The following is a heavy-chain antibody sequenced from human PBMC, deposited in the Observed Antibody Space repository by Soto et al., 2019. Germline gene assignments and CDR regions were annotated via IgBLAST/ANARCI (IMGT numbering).Heavy chain of an antibody. J-gene: IGHJ3*01. V-gene: IGHV4-59*01. CDR2: IYYSGNT. D-gene: IGHD2-2*01. CDR1: GGSISNYY. CDR3: ARGQYQLLSLDDAFHL. Sequence: ETLSLTCTVSGGSISNYYWNWIRQPPGKGLEWIGHIYYSGNTNHNPSLESRVTISVDSSKNQFSLTLSSVTAADTAVYFCARGQYQLLSLDDAFHLWGQGTMVTVSS.